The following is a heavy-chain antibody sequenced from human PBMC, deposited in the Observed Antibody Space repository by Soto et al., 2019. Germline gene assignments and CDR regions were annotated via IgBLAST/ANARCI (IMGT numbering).Heavy chain of an antibody. CDR2: IIPIPDIT. Sequence: QVQLVQSGAEVRKPGSSVKVSCKAPGGTFSTYIISWVRQAPGQGLEWMGRIIPIPDITNYAQKLQGRVTVTADRSTSTAYMELTSLKSEDKAVYYCARDGITTRGDAVDLWGQGTMVTVSS. D-gene: IGHD3-3*01. J-gene: IGHJ3*01. V-gene: IGHV1-69*08. CDR1: GGTFSTYI. CDR3: ARDGITTRGDAVDL.